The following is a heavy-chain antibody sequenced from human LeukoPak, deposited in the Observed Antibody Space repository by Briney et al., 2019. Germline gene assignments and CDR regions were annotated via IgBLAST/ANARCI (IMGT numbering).Heavy chain of an antibody. Sequence: GGSLRLSCAASGFTFDVYAMHWVRQAPGKGLEWVSGISWNSGSMGYADSVKGRFTISRDNAKNSLYLQMNSLRAEDTALYYCAKESPYSDPYYFDYWGQGTLVTVSS. V-gene: IGHV3-9*01. CDR1: GFTFDVYA. CDR3: AKESPYSDPYYFDY. J-gene: IGHJ4*02. CDR2: ISWNSGSM. D-gene: IGHD4-11*01.